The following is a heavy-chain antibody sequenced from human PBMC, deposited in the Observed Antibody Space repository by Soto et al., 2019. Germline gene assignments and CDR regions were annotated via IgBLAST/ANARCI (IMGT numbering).Heavy chain of an antibody. V-gene: IGHV3-15*01. CDR1: EFTFTYAW. Sequence: EVQLVESGGDLVKPGGSLRLSCAASEFTFTYAWMSWVRQAPGKGLEWVGRIKSKTDGGTTDYAAPVKGRFTISRDESQNTLYLQMNSLKTEDTAVYYCTSLYYDHWGQGTLVTVSS. CDR2: IKSKTDGGTT. J-gene: IGHJ5*02. D-gene: IGHD3-16*02. CDR3: TSLYYDH.